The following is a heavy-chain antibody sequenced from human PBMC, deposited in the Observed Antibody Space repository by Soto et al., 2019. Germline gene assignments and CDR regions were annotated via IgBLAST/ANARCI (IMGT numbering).Heavy chain of an antibody. D-gene: IGHD3-3*01. CDR2: INPSGGST. J-gene: IGHJ5*02. CDR1: GYTFTSYY. CDR3: ARDGGTTIFGVVRNWFDP. Sequence: QVQLVQSGAEVKKPGASVKVSCKASGYTFTSYYMHWVRQAPGQGLEGMGIINPSGGSTSYAQKFQGRVTMTRDTSTSTVYMELSSLRSEDTAVYYCARDGGTTIFGVVRNWFDPWGQGTLVTVSS. V-gene: IGHV1-46*01.